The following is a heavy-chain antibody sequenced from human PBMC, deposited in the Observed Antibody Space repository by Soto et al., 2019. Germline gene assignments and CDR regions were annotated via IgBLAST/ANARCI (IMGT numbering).Heavy chain of an antibody. D-gene: IGHD2-21*02. J-gene: IGHJ4*02. V-gene: IGHV1-3*05. CDR3: AMSIVVVTALDY. Sequence: QVQLVQSGAEEKKPGASVKVSCKASGYTFTSYAMHWVRQAPGQRLEWMGWINAGNGNTKYSQKFQGRVTITSDTSASTAYMELSSLRSEDTAVYYCAMSIVVVTALDYWGQGTLVTVSS. CDR2: INAGNGNT. CDR1: GYTFTSYA.